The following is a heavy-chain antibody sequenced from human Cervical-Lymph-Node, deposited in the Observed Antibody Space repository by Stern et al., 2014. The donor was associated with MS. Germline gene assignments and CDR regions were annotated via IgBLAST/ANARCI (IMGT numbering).Heavy chain of an antibody. CDR3: ANQYSSSSGLGY. D-gene: IGHD6-6*01. J-gene: IGHJ4*02. CDR2: ISDNGNSR. CDR1: GFTFSTYA. Sequence: VQLVESGGGLVQPGGSLRLSCVASGFTFSTYAMRWVRQAPGKGLEWVSGISDNGNSRDYADSVKGRFTISRDNSKNTLYLQMNSLRAEDTAIYYCANQYSSSSGLGYWGQGILVTVSS. V-gene: IGHV3-23*04.